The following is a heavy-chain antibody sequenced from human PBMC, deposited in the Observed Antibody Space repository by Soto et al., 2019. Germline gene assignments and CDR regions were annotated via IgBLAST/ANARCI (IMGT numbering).Heavy chain of an antibody. J-gene: IGHJ4*02. CDR1: GFTFSSYG. Sequence: PGGSLRLSCAASGFTFSSYGMHWVRQAPGKGLEWVAVIWYDGSNKYYADSVKGRFTISRDNSKNTLYLQMNSLRAEDTAVYYCAREWAAMPFINDYWGQGTLVTVSS. CDR2: IWYDGSNK. CDR3: AREWAAMPFINDY. V-gene: IGHV3-33*01. D-gene: IGHD2-2*01.